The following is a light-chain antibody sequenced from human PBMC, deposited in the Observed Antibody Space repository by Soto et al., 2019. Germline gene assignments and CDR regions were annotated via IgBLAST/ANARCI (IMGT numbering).Light chain of an antibody. CDR3: QQYGSSRT. CDR1: QSVSPIY. CDR2: VAS. V-gene: IGKV3-20*01. Sequence: EIVLPPSPGTLSLSPGESATLSCRASQSVSPIYLAWYQQKPGQAPRLLIYVASNRPTGIPDRFSGSGSGTDFTLTISRLEPEDFAVYYCQQYGSSRTFGQGTRVEIK. J-gene: IGKJ1*01.